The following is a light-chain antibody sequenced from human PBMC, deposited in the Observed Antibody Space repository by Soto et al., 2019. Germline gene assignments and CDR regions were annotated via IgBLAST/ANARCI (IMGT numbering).Light chain of an antibody. V-gene: IGKV3-20*01. J-gene: IGKJ2*01. CDR1: QSVSSSY. Sequence: EIVLTQSPGTLSLSPGERATLSCRASQSVSSSYLAWYQQKPGQAPRVLIHGASSRATGIPDRLSGSASGTAFTLTISTLAPEDFAVYFCQEYGNPPPNAFGQGTKVEIK. CDR2: GAS. CDR3: QEYGNPPPNA.